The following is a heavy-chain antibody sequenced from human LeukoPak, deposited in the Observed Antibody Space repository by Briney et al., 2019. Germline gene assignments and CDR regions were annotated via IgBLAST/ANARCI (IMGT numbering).Heavy chain of an antibody. J-gene: IGHJ5*02. CDR3: AKNTGTYDGLSVS. D-gene: IGHD1-26*01. CDR1: GFTFSSYC. CDR2: ISYDGSNK. Sequence: GGSLRLSCAASGFTFSSYCLHWVRQAPGKGLEWVAVISYDGSNKFCADSVKGRFTISRDNSKNTLYLQMNSLRAEDTAMYYCAKNTGTYDGLSVSWGQGTLVTVSS. V-gene: IGHV3-30*18.